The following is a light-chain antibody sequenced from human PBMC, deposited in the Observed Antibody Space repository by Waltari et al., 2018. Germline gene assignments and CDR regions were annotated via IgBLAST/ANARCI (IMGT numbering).Light chain of an antibody. J-gene: IGLJ1*01. CDR1: SSSVGSNF. V-gene: IGLV1-47*01. Sequence: QSVLTPPPSASGTPGQEVTISCSGTSSSVGSNFVFWYQQLPVAAPKLLIFRSDRRPSGVPDRISGSKSGTSASLVITGLRSEDEADYYCAAWDDSLSAYVFGTGTKVTVL. CDR2: RSD. CDR3: AAWDDSLSAYV.